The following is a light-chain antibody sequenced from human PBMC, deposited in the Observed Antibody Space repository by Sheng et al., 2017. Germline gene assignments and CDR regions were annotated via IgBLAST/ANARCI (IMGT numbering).Light chain of an antibody. J-gene: IGLJ2*01. V-gene: IGLV4-69*01. CDR1: SGHSSNA. Sequence: QLVLTQSPYASASLGASVKVTCTLSSGHSSNAITWHQQQPEKGPRYLMKVNNDGSHSKGDGIPDRFSGSSSGAERYLTISSLQSEDEADYYCQTWGTGIAVFGGGTKLTVL. CDR2: VNNDGSH. CDR3: QTWGTGIAV.